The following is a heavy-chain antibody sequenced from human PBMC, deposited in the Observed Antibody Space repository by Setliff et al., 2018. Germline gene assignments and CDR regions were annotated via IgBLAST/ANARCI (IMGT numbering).Heavy chain of an antibody. CDR3: ARRAPAAMADAFDI. V-gene: IGHV1-18*01. CDR2: ISAYNGNT. CDR1: GYTFTSYG. D-gene: IGHD2-2*01. Sequence: ASVKVSCKASGYTFTSYGISWVRQAPGQGLQWMGWISAYNGNTNYAQKLQGRVTMTTDTSTSTAYMELRSLRSDDTAVYYCARRAPAAMADAFDIWGQGTMVTVSS. J-gene: IGHJ3*02.